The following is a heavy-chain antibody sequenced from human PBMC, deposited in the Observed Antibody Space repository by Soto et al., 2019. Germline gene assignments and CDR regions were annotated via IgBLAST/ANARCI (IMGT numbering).Heavy chain of an antibody. CDR3: ARDGCTNGVYYNWFDP. V-gene: IGHV3-21*01. Sequence: PGGSLRLSCAASGFTFSSYSMNWVRQAPGKGLEWVSSISSSSSYIYYADSVKGRFTISRDNAKNSLYLQMNSLRAEDTAVYYCARDGCTNGVYYNWFDPWGQGTLVTVSS. CDR1: GFTFSSYS. D-gene: IGHD2-8*01. J-gene: IGHJ5*02. CDR2: ISSSSSYI.